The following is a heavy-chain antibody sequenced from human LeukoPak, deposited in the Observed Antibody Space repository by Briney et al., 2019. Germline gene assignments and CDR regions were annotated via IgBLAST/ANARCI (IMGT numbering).Heavy chain of an antibody. CDR3: ARAAVLRFLEWLPTYGMDV. CDR1: GGTFSSYA. J-gene: IGHJ6*02. V-gene: IGHV1-69*13. D-gene: IGHD3-3*01. CDR2: IIPIFGTA. Sequence: GASVKVSCKASGGTFSSYAISWVRQAPGQGLEWMGGIIPIFGTANYAQKFQGRVTITADEPTSTAHMELSSLRSEDTAVYYCARAAVLRFLEWLPTYGMDVWGQGTTVTVS.